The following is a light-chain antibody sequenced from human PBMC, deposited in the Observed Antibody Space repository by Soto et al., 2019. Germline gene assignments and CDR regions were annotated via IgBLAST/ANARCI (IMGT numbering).Light chain of an antibody. J-gene: IGKJ5*01. Sequence: EVVLPQYPVTLSFSPGERATLSCRASQSFRGLLAWYQQKPGQAPRLLIYDAYNRATGISPRFSGSGSGTDFTLTISSLEPEDSAVYYCQQRHMWPITFGQGTRLEI. CDR2: DAY. CDR1: QSFRGL. V-gene: IGKV3-11*01. CDR3: QQRHMWPIT.